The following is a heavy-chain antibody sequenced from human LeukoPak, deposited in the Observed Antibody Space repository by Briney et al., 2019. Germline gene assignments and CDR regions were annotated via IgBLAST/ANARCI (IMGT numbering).Heavy chain of an antibody. Sequence: ASVKVSCKASGYTFTSYDINWVRQATGQGLEWMGWMNPNSGNTGYAQKFQGRVTITRNTSISTAYMELSSLRSEDTAVYYCARCGAYGGTKYYYYYYMDVWGKGTTVTVSS. V-gene: IGHV1-8*03. CDR1: GYTFTSYD. D-gene: IGHD4-23*01. J-gene: IGHJ6*03. CDR2: MNPNSGNT. CDR3: ARCGAYGGTKYYYYYYMDV.